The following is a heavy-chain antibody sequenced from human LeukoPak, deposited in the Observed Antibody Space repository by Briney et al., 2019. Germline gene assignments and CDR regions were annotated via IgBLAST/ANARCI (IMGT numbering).Heavy chain of an antibody. J-gene: IGHJ3*01. CDR3: ARGQDSSGWFYN. CDR2: IYYSGST. D-gene: IGHD3-22*01. Sequence: PSETLSLTCTVSGGSIGSYYWSWIRQPPGKGLEWIGYIYYSGSTNYNPSLKSRVTISVDTSKNQFSLKLSSVTAADTAVYYCARGQDSSGWFYNWGQGTMVTVSS. V-gene: IGHV4-59*01. CDR1: GGSIGSYY.